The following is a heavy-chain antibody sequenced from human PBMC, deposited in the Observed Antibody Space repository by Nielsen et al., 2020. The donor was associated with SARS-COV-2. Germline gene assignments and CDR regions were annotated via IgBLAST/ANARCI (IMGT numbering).Heavy chain of an antibody. CDR1: GFTFSSYA. J-gene: IGHJ3*02. CDR2: ISYDGSNK. Sequence: GESLKISCAASGFTFSSYAMHWVRQAPGKGLEWVAVISYDGSNKYYADSVKGRFTISRDNAKNSLYLQMNSLRAEDTAVYYCARDIRAFSSSSNNDAFDIWGQGTMVTVSS. D-gene: IGHD6-13*01. CDR3: ARDIRAFSSSSNNDAFDI. V-gene: IGHV3-30-3*01.